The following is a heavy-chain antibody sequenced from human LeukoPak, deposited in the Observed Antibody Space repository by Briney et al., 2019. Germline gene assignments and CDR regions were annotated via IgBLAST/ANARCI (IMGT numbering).Heavy chain of an antibody. CDR3: VRDATETQMGWVYFDY. J-gene: IGHJ4*02. V-gene: IGHV3-48*03. CDR1: GFTFSSYE. CDR2: ISRSGTFI. D-gene: IGHD4-17*01. Sequence: AGGSLRLSCAACGFTFSSYEMNWVRQAPGKGLEWLSYISRSGTFIQYADSVKGRFTISRDDAKNSLYLQMNRLRAEDTGVYHCVRDATETQMGWVYFDYWGQGTLVTVSS.